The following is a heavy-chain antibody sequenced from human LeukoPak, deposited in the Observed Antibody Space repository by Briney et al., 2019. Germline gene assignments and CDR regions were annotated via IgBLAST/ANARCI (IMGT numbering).Heavy chain of an antibody. D-gene: IGHD3-16*02. J-gene: IGHJ4*02. CDR2: IYYSEST. CDR1: GGSISSGGYY. Sequence: SQTLSLTCTVSGGSISSGGYYWSWIRQHPGKGLEWIGYIYYSESTYYNPSLKSRVTISVDTSKNQFSLKLSSVTAADTAVYYCARAGGSYVWGSYRRAYFDYWGQGTLVTVSS. V-gene: IGHV4-31*03. CDR3: ARAGGSYVWGSYRRAYFDY.